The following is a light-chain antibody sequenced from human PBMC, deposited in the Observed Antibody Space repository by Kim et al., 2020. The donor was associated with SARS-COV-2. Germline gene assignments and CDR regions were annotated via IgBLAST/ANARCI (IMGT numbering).Light chain of an antibody. J-gene: IGKJ1*01. V-gene: IGKV1-5*03. CDR1: QSVDSW. CDR3: KQYETYWT. CDR2: QAS. Sequence: DIQMTQSPSTLSAFVGNRVTITCRASQSVDSWLAWYQQKPGKAPKLLIYQASKLASGVSSRFSGSGSGTDFTLTISNLQPDDSAIYYCKQYETYWTFGPGTKVE.